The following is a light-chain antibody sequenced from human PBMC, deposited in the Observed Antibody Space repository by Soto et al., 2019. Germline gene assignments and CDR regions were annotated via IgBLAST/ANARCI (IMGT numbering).Light chain of an antibody. Sequence: IVLTQSPATLSLSPGERATLSCWASQSVNRYLVWYKQKPGQAPRLLMYDASKRATGIPARFRGSGSGTEFTLTISSLEPEDFEVYYCQQYGSSPRTFGQGTKVDI. J-gene: IGKJ1*01. CDR3: QQYGSSPRT. V-gene: IGKV3-11*01. CDR1: QSVNRY. CDR2: DAS.